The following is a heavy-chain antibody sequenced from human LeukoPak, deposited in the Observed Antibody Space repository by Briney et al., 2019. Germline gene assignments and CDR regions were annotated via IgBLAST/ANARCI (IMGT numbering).Heavy chain of an antibody. J-gene: IGHJ5*02. D-gene: IGHD3-10*01. Sequence: GGSLRLSCAASGFTFSSYSMNWVRQAPGKGLEWVSSISSSSSYIYYADSVKGRFTISRDNAKNSLYLQMNTLRAEDTAVYYCARDAITMVRGVISPWGQGTLVTVSS. CDR1: GFTFSSYS. V-gene: IGHV3-21*01. CDR3: ARDAITMVRGVISP. CDR2: ISSSSSYI.